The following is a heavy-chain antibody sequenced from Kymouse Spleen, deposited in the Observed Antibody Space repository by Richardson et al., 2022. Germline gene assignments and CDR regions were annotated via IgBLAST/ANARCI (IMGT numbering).Heavy chain of an antibody. CDR3: ARDDCPRGYSYGYYYYYGMDV. CDR2: INWNGGST. D-gene: IGHD5-18,IGHD5-18*01. Sequence: EVQLVESGGGVVRPGGSLRLSCAASGFTFDDYGMSWVRQAPGKGLEWVSGINWNGGSTGYADSVKGRFTISRDNAKNSLYLQMNSLRAEDTALYYCARDDCPRGYSYGYYYYYGMDVWGQGTTVTVSS. J-gene: IGHJ6*02. V-gene: IGHV3-20*d01. CDR1: GFTFDDYG.